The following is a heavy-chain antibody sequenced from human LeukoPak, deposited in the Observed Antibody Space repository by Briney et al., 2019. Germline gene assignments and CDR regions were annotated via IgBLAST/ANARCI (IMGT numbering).Heavy chain of an antibody. J-gene: IGHJ4*02. CDR2: IIPIFGTA. CDR3: ALDSSGYYPDGLDY. D-gene: IGHD3-22*01. CDR1: GGTFSSYA. Sequence: SVKVSCKASGGTFSSYAISWVRQAPGQGLEWMGGIIPIFGTANYAQKFQGRVTITADESTSTAYMELSSLRSEDTAVYYCALDSSGYYPDGLDYWGQGTLVTVSS. V-gene: IGHV1-69*13.